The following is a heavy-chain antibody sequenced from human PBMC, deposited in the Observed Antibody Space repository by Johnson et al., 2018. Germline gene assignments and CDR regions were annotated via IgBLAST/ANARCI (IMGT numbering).Heavy chain of an antibody. Sequence: QVQLQESGPGLVKPSETLSLTCTVSGGSISSHYWSWIRQPPGMGLEWIGYIYYSGSTNYNPPLKSRVTISVDTSKNQFSLKLSSVTAADTAVYYCARGGGADYYYGMDVWGQGTTVTVSS. CDR2: IYYSGST. CDR1: GGSISSHY. J-gene: IGHJ6*02. D-gene: IGHD1-26*01. V-gene: IGHV4-59*11. CDR3: ARGGGADYYYGMDV.